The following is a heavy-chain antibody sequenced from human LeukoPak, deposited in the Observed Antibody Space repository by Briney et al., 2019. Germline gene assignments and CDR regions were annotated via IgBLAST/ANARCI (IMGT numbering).Heavy chain of an antibody. CDR2: ISSSGSTI. CDR3: ARGGGYDFWSGYGPRFDP. V-gene: IGHV3-48*03. D-gene: IGHD3-3*01. Sequence: GGSLRLSCAASGFTFSSYEMNWVRQAPGKGLEWVSYISSSGSTIYYADSVKGRFTISRDNAKNSLYLQMNSLRDEDTAVYYCARGGGYDFWSGYGPRFDPWGQGTLVTVSS. J-gene: IGHJ5*02. CDR1: GFTFSSYE.